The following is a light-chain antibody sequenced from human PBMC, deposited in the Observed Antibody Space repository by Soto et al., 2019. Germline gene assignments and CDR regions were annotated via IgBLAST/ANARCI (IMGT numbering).Light chain of an antibody. Sequence: QAVVTQEPSLTVSPGGTVTLTCGSSTRAVTSGHYPYWFQQKPGQAPRTLIYDTSNKHSWTPARFSGSLLGGKAALTLSGAQPEDEAEYYCLLSYSGAREVFGGGTKVTVL. CDR2: DTS. V-gene: IGLV7-46*01. CDR3: LLSYSGAREV. CDR1: TRAVTSGHY. J-gene: IGLJ2*01.